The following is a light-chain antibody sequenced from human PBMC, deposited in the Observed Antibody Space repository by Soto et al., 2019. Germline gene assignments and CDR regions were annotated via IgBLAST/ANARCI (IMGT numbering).Light chain of an antibody. CDR3: QQRSNWHIT. J-gene: IGKJ5*01. V-gene: IGKV3D-20*02. CDR2: GAS. CDR1: QSVSSSY. Sequence: EIVLTQSPGTLSLSPGERATFSCRASQSVSSSYIAWYQQKRGQAPRRLIYGASIRATGIPDRFSGSGSGTDFTLTISRLEPEDFAVYYCQQRSNWHITFGQGTRLEIK.